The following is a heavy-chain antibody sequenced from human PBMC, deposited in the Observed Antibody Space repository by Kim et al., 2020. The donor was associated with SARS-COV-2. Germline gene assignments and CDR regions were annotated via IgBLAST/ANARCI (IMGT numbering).Heavy chain of an antibody. Sequence: SETLSLTCTVSGGSISSYYWSWIRQPPGKGLEWIGYIYYSGSSNYNPSLKSRVTISVDTSKNQFSLKLISVTAADTAVYYCARDEKLSQYSSGWYHYYYGMDVWGQGNTVTVSS. CDR3: ARDEKLSQYSSGWYHYYYGMDV. V-gene: IGHV4-59*01. D-gene: IGHD6-19*01. CDR2: IYYSGSS. J-gene: IGHJ6*02. CDR1: GGSISSYY.